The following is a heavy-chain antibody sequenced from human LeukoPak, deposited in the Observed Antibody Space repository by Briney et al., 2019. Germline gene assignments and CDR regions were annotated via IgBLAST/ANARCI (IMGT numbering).Heavy chain of an antibody. CDR2: IYPGDSDT. V-gene: IGHV5-51*01. Sequence: GESLKISCKGSGYSFTSYWIGWVRQMPGKGLEWMGIIYPGDSDTRYSPSFQGQVTISADKSISTAYLQWSSLKASDTAMYYCSRPANYYDSSGYYRVGAFDIWGQGTMVTVSS. J-gene: IGHJ3*02. CDR1: GYSFTSYW. D-gene: IGHD3-22*01. CDR3: SRPANYYDSSGYYRVGAFDI.